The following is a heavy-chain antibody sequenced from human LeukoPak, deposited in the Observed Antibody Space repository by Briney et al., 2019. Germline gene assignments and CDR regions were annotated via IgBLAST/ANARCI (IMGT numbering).Heavy chain of an antibody. CDR2: IYYSGST. J-gene: IGHJ4*02. CDR1: GGSISSGDYY. V-gene: IGHV4-30-4*01. CDR3: ASSHGDSYGIDY. D-gene: IGHD5-18*01. Sequence: SQTLSLTCTVSGGSISSGDYYWSWIRQPPGKGLEWIGYIYYSGSTYYNLSLKSRVTISVDTSKNQFSLKLSSVTAADTAVYYCASSHGDSYGIDYWGQGTLVTVSS.